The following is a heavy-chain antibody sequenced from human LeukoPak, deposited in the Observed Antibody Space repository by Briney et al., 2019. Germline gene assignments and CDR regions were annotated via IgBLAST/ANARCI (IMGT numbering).Heavy chain of an antibody. J-gene: IGHJ4*02. CDR1: GFTFSSYW. D-gene: IGHD1-1*01. V-gene: IGHV3-74*01. CDR3: AREATGFDY. CDR2: INTDGSST. Sequence: GGSLRRSCAASGFTFSSYWMHWVRQAPGKGLVWVSHINTDGSSTSWADSVKGRFTISRDNAKNTLYLQMNSLSAEDTAVYYCAREATGFDYWGQGTLVTVSS.